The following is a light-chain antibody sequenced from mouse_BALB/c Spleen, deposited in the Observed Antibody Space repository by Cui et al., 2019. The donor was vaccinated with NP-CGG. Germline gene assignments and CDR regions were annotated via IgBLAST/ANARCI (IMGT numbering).Light chain of an antibody. V-gene: IGLV1*01. Sequence: QAVVSQESALTTSHGETVTLTCRSSTGAVTTSNYANWVQEKPDHFFTGLIGGTNNRVPGVPARFSGSLIGDKAALTITGAQTEDEAIYFCALWYSNHWVFGGGTKLTVL. CDR1: TGAVTTSNY. CDR2: GTN. J-gene: IGLJ1*01. CDR3: ALWYSNHWV.